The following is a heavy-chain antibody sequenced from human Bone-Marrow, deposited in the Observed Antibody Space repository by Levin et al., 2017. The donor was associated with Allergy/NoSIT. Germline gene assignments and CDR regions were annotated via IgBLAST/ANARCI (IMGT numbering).Heavy chain of an antibody. J-gene: IGHJ4*02. CDR1: GFTFSSYW. CDR3: ARGGAGYGDY. CDR2: INSDGSST. D-gene: IGHD5-12*01. V-gene: IGHV3-74*01. Sequence: ETLSLTCAASGFTFSSYWMHWVRQAPGKGLVWVSRINSDGSSTTYADSVKGRFTISRDNAKNTLYLQLNSLRAEDTAVYYCARGGAGYGDYWGRGTLVTVSS.